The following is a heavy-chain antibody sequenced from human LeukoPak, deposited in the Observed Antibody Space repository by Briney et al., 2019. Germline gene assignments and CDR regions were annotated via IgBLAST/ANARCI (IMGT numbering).Heavy chain of an antibody. CDR2: ISGSGGNT. J-gene: IGHJ4*02. D-gene: IGHD6-13*01. Sequence: GGSLSLSCAASGFTFSSYAMSWVRQAPGQGLEWVSGISGSGGNTYYADSVKGRFTISRDNSNNTLYLQMNSLRAEDTAVYYCARHSRGRWYVFDYWGQGTLVTVSS. CDR1: GFTFSSYA. V-gene: IGHV3-23*01. CDR3: ARHSRGRWYVFDY.